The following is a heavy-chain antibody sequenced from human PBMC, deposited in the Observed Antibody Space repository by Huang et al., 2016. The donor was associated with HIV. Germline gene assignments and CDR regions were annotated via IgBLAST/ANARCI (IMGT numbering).Heavy chain of an antibody. D-gene: IGHD2-15*01. CDR2: INAYDGHK. J-gene: IGHJ4*02. CDR1: GYTFITSYG. V-gene: IGHV1-18*04. CDR3: AREREYGSGGGWGGHYSDY. Sequence: QVQLVQSGGEVKKPGASVRVSCKASGYTFITSYGITWGGRAPGKGREGMGCINAYDGHKKNAQRVQGRVTMTRETSTRKVYMEVRSLSPEDTAVYYGAREREYGSGGGWGGHYSDYWGQGTLVTVSS.